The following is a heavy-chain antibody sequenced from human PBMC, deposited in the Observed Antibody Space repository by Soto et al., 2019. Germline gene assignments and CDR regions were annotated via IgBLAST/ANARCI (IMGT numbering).Heavy chain of an antibody. CDR3: AGRVGHYDSSGYYHNGVFDY. CDR2: IYYSGTT. V-gene: IGHV4-30-4*01. D-gene: IGHD3-22*01. J-gene: IGHJ4*02. Sequence: KTSETLSLTCTVSGDSINSADYYWSWIRQPPGKGLEWIGYIYYSGTTYYNPSLESRVTISVDTSKNHFSLKLSSVTAADMAVYYCAGRVGHYDSSGYYHNGVFDYWGQGTLVTVSS. CDR1: GDSINSADYY.